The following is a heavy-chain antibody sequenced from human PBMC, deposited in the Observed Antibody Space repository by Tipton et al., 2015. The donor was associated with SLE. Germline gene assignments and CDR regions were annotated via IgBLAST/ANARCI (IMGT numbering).Heavy chain of an antibody. V-gene: IGHV4-59*01. D-gene: IGHD2-15*01. J-gene: IGHJ4*02. CDR2: IYYSGST. CDR1: GGSISSYY. Sequence: TLSLTCTVSGGSISSYYWSWVRQPPGKGLEWIGYIYYSGSTNYSPSLKSRVTISVDTSKNQFSLKLSSVTAADTAVYYCARVSGGSSAWWFDYWGQGTLVTVSS. CDR3: ARVSGGSSAWWFDY.